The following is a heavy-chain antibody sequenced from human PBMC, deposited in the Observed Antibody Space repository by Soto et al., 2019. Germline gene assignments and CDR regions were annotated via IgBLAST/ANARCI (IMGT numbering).Heavy chain of an antibody. Sequence: GGSLRLSCVASGFTFSSYWMNWVRQAPGKGLEWVANIRQDGSEKYYVDSVQGRFTISRDNAKNSLYLQMDSLRAEDTAVYYCARDGDINYDFWSGFHYYYYMDVWGKGTTVTVSS. J-gene: IGHJ6*03. D-gene: IGHD3-3*01. V-gene: IGHV3-7*01. CDR1: GFTFSSYW. CDR2: IRQDGSEK. CDR3: ARDGDINYDFWSGFHYYYYMDV.